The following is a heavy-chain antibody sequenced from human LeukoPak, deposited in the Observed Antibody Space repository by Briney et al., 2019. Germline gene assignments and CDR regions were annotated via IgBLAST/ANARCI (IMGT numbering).Heavy chain of an antibody. D-gene: IGHD3-22*01. CDR2: IDWNEHK. V-gene: IGHV2-5*01. CDR3: AHSYDRGGNYYSRFDY. CDR1: RFSLTTSGVG. J-gene: IGHJ4*02. Sequence: SGPTLVKPTQTLTLTFTFSRFSLTTSGVGVGWILQPPGKALEWLSLIDWNEHKPYNPALSSRLTVTKDTCKNHMVLTMPKMDHVDADTYSCAHSYDRGGNYYSRFDYWGQGTLVTVSS.